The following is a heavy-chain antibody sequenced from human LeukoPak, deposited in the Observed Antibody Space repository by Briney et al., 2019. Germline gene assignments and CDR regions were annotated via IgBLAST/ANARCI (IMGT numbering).Heavy chain of an antibody. J-gene: IGHJ4*02. CDR2: ISSSGGST. V-gene: IGHV3-23*01. Sequence: GGSLRLSCAASGFTFSSYAMSWVRQAPGKGLEWVSISSSGGSTYYADSVKGRFTISRDNSKNTLYLQMNSLRAEDTAVYYCASPTRGAWGQGTLVTVSS. D-gene: IGHD3-10*01. CDR3: ASPTRGA. CDR1: GFTFSSYA.